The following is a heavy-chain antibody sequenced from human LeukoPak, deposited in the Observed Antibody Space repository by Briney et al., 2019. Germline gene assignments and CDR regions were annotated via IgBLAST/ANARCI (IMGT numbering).Heavy chain of an antibody. CDR2: IYSGGNT. CDR1: GFTVSSNY. Sequence: GRSLRLSCAASGFTVSSNYMSWVRQAPGKGLERVSVIYSGGNTYYADSVKGRFTISRDNSKNTLYLQMTSLRAEDTAVYYCARADYYDSSGYNDYWGQGTLVTVSS. J-gene: IGHJ4*02. D-gene: IGHD3-22*01. CDR3: ARADYYDSSGYNDY. V-gene: IGHV3-53*01.